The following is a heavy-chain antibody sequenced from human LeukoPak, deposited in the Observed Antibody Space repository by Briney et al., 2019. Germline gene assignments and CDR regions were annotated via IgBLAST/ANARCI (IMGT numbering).Heavy chain of an antibody. V-gene: IGHV3-21*01. CDR2: ITSSSSHI. CDR3: ARGSYSSSWYNWFDP. D-gene: IGHD6-13*01. CDR1: GFTFSHYT. J-gene: IGHJ5*02. Sequence: GGSLRLSCAACGFTFSHYTIGWVRQAPGKGLERVASITSSSSHIYYADSVKGRFTISRDNAKNSLYLQMNSLRAEDTAVYYCARGSYSSSWYNWFDPWGQGTLVHVSS.